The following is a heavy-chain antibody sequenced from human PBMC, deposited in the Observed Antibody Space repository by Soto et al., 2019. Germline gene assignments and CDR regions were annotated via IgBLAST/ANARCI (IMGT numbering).Heavy chain of an antibody. J-gene: IGHJ6*02. Sequence: SETLYLTCTVSGGSISSRSYYWGWIRQPPGKGLEWIGSIYYSGSTYYNPSLKSRVTISVDTSKNQFSLKLSSVTAADTAVYYCARDSYDFWSGYYVGYYYYGMDVWGQGTTVTVSS. CDR3: ARDSYDFWSGYYVGYYYYGMDV. D-gene: IGHD3-3*01. CDR1: GGSISSRSYY. CDR2: IYYSGST. V-gene: IGHV4-39*02.